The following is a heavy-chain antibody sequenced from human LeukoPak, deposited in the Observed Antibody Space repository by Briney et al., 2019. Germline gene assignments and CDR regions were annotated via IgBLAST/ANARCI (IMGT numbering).Heavy chain of an antibody. Sequence: RGSLRLSCAAPGFTFSSYAMRCVRQAPGKGLGWVADIWYVGSNKYYADSVKSRFTISRDNSENTLYLQMNSLRAEDTAVYYCARDTIVATIPYYYYGMDVWGKGTTVTVSS. CDR2: IWYVGSNK. D-gene: IGHD5-12*01. CDR3: ARDTIVATIPYYYYGMDV. V-gene: IGHV3-33*01. J-gene: IGHJ6*04. CDR1: GFTFSSYA.